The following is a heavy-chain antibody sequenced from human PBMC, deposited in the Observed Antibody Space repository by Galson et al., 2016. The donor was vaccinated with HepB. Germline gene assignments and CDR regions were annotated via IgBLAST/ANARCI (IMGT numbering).Heavy chain of an antibody. J-gene: IGHJ4*02. V-gene: IGHV5-10-1*01. CDR3: ARHEAGWEVIY. CDR1: GHRFTDYW. D-gene: IGHD1-26*01. Sequence: QSGAEVKKPGESLRISCQGSGHRFTDYWISWVRQMPGKGLEWMGRIDPGDSGTNYSPSFQGHVTISTDKSINTAYLQWSSLKASDTAIYYCARHEAGWEVIYWGQGNLVTVSS. CDR2: IDPGDSGT.